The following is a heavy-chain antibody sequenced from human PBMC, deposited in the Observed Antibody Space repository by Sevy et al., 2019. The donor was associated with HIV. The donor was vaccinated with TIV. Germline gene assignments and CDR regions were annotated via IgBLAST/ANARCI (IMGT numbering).Heavy chain of an antibody. V-gene: IGHV3-23*01. J-gene: IGHJ4*02. CDR2: LSFGWGEI. D-gene: IGHD2-8*01. Sequence: GGSLRLSCAASGFTFSKYSMSWVRQPPGKGLEWVSTLSFGWGEINYADSVKGRFTISRDNSKSSLYLQMNNLRPEDTAVYYCAREGGTKPHDYWGQGTLVTVSS. CDR1: GFTFSKYS. CDR3: AREGGTKPHDY.